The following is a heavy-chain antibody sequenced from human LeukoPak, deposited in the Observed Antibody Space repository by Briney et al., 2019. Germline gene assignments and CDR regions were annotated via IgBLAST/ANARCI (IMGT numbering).Heavy chain of an antibody. CDR2: IYHSGSS. J-gene: IGHJ3*02. Sequence: PSETLSLTCAVSGDSVSSGNWWNWVRQPPGKGLEWIGEIYHSGSSNYNPSLKSRVTISVDTSKNQFSLKLSSVTAADTAVYYCARVGSGSYRAAFDIWGQGTMVTVSS. V-gene: IGHV4-4*02. CDR3: ARVGSGSYRAAFDI. CDR1: GDSVSSGNW. D-gene: IGHD1-26*01.